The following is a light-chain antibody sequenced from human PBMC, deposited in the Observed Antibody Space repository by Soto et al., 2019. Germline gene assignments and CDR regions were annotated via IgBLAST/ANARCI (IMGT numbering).Light chain of an antibody. CDR2: ATS. Sequence: EFVLTQSPGSLSLSPGERATLSCRASQSVSSAYLGWYQQKPGQAPRLLIYATSSRATGIPDRFSGSGSGTDFTLTITSLEPEDFVVYYCQYYGGSSWTFGQGTKVEIK. CDR3: QYYGGSSWT. J-gene: IGKJ1*01. CDR1: QSVSSAY. V-gene: IGKV3-20*01.